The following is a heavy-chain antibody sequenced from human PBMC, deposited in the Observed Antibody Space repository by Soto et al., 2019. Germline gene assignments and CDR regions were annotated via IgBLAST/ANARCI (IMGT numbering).Heavy chain of an antibody. CDR1: GGSFSGYY. CDR2: INHSGST. Sequence: SETLSLTCAVYGGSFSGYYWSWIRQPPGKGLEWIGEINHSGSTNYNPSLKSRVTISVDTSKNQFSLKLSSVTAADTAVYYCARTLDIGGYGFWSGYPRPCRFDPWGQGTLVTVSS. CDR3: ARTLDIGGYGFWSGYPRPCRFDP. J-gene: IGHJ5*02. V-gene: IGHV4-34*01. D-gene: IGHD3-3*01.